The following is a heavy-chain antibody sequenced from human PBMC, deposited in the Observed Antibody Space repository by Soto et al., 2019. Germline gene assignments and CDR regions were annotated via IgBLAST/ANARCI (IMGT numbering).Heavy chain of an antibody. CDR1: GFTFSNAW. J-gene: IGHJ4*02. CDR2: IKSKTDGGTT. D-gene: IGHD2-21*01. CDR3: TTAIWGGDCFFGSSFDY. V-gene: IGHV3-15*01. Sequence: GGSLRLSCAASGFTFSNAWMSWVRQAPGKGLEWVGRIKSKTDGGTTDYAAPVKGRFTISRDDSKNTLYLKMNSLKTEDTAVYYCTTAIWGGDCFFGSSFDYWGQGTLVTVSS.